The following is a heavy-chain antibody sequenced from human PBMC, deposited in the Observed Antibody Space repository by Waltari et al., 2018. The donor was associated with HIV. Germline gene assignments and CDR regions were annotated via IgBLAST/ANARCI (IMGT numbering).Heavy chain of an antibody. CDR3: ARQRSGEWARALDI. Sequence: QVQLRESGPGLVNPSETLSLTCTVSGGALSGVYWSWIRQPPGKGLEWIGYVYYIGSATYNPSLKSRVTISLDTSKNQFSLRLISVTAADTAVYYCARQRSGEWARALDIWGQGTMVTVSS. J-gene: IGHJ3*02. D-gene: IGHD1-26*01. V-gene: IGHV4-59*01. CDR1: GGALSGVY. CDR2: VYYIGSA.